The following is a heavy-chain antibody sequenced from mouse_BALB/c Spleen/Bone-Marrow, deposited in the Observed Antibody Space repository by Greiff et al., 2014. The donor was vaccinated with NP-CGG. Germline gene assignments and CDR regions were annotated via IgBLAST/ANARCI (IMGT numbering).Heavy chain of an antibody. V-gene: IGHV1-77*01. Sequence: QVQLQQSGAELARPGASVKLSCKASGYTFTDYYINWVKQRTGQGLEWIGEIYPGSGNTYYNEKFKGKATLTADKSSSTAYMQLSSLTSEDSAVYFCAREGDPGAWFAYWGRGTLVTVSA. D-gene: IGHD3-3*01. J-gene: IGHJ3*01. CDR3: AREGDPGAWFAY. CDR2: IYPGSGNT. CDR1: GYTFTDYY.